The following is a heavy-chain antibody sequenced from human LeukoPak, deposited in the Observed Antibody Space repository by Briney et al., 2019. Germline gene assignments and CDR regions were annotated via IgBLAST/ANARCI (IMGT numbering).Heavy chain of an antibody. D-gene: IGHD6-13*01. Sequence: GASVKVSCKASGYTFTGYYIHWVRQAPGQGLEWVGWINPNSGGTNYAQKFEGRVTMTRDTSINTGYMEMSRLTSDDTAVYYCARAHSSLRLYDFDYWGQGTLVTVSS. J-gene: IGHJ4*02. CDR2: INPNSGGT. V-gene: IGHV1-2*02. CDR1: GYTFTGYY. CDR3: ARAHSSLRLYDFDY.